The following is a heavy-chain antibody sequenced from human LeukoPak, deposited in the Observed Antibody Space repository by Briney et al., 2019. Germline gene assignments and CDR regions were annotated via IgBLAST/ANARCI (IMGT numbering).Heavy chain of an antibody. CDR3: ARVRRNFDWTDFDY. D-gene: IGHD3-9*01. Sequence: ASVKVSCKASGYTFTGYYMHWVRQAPGQGLEWMGRINPNSGGTNYAQKFQGRVTMTRDTSISTAYMELSRLRSDDTAVYYCARVRRNFDWTDFDYWGQGTLVTVPS. J-gene: IGHJ4*02. CDR1: GYTFTGYY. V-gene: IGHV1-2*06. CDR2: INPNSGGT.